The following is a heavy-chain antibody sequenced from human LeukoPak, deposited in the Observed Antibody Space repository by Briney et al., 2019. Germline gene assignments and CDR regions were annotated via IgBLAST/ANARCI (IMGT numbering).Heavy chain of an antibody. J-gene: IGHJ4*02. D-gene: IGHD3-22*01. Sequence: ASVKVSCKASGGTFSSYAISWVRQAPGQGLEWMGGIIPIFGTANYAQKFQGRVTITTDESTSTAYMELSSLRAEDTAVYYCAKGGLGLSGYFDYWGQGTLVTVSS. CDR2: IIPIFGTA. CDR1: GGTFSSYA. V-gene: IGHV1-69*05. CDR3: AKGGLGLSGYFDY.